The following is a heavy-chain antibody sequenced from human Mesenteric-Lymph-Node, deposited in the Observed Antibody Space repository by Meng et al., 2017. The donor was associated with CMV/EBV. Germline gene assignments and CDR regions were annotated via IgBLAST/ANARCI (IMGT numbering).Heavy chain of an antibody. CDR3: ARDKFDFWSGYWRLGYGMDV. CDR2: IIPILGIA. CDR1: GGTFSSYT. V-gene: IGHV1-69*04. Sequence: SVKVSCKASGGTFSSYTISWVRQAPGQGLEWMGRIIPILGIANYAQKFQGRVTITADKSTSTAYMELSSLRSEDTAVYYCARDKFDFWSGYWRLGYGMDVWGQGTTVTVSS. D-gene: IGHD3-3*01. J-gene: IGHJ6*02.